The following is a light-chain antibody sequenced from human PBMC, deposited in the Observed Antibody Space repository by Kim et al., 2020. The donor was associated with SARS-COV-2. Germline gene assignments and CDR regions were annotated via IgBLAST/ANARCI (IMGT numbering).Light chain of an antibody. J-gene: IGLJ1*01. Sequence: GQSVPISCTGTSSDVSGYNFVSWYQQHPGKAPKLMIYDVSKRPSGVPDRFSGSKSGNTPSLTISGLQAEDEADYYCCSYAGSYTFVFGTGTKVTVL. CDR2: DVS. CDR3: CSYAGSYTFV. CDR1: SSDVSGYNF. V-gene: IGLV2-11*01.